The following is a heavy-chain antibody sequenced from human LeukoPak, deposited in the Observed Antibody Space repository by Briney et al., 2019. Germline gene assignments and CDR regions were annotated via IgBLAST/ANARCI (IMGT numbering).Heavy chain of an antibody. D-gene: IGHD1-26*01. J-gene: IGHJ4*02. CDR3: STVGTGSYYLDH. CDR1: GFTFNNAW. CDR2: IKGKSDGGTT. Sequence: GGSLRLSWAASGFTFNNAWMSWVRQAPGKGLECVGRIKGKSDGGTTDYAAPVKGRVTISRDDSQNTLYLQMNSLKIEDTAVYYCSTVGTGSYYLDHWGQGTLVTVSS. V-gene: IGHV3-15*01.